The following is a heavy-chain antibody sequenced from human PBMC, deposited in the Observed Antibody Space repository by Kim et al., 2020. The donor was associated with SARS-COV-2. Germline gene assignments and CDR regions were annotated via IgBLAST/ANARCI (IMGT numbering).Heavy chain of an antibody. CDR2: INHSGST. J-gene: IGHJ4*02. V-gene: IGHV4-34*01. D-gene: IGHD2-21*02. CDR1: GGSFSGYY. CDR3: ARTLRRGLAYCGGDCYSPFDY. Sequence: SETLSLTCAVYGGSFSGYYWSWIRQPPGKGLEWIGEINHSGSTNYNPSLKSRVTISVDTSKNQFSLKLSSVTAADTAVYYCARTLRRGLAYCGGDCYSPFDYWGQGTLVTVSS.